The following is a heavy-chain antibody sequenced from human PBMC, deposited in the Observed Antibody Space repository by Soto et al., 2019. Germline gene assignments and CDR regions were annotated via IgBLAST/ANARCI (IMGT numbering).Heavy chain of an antibody. D-gene: IGHD5-12*01. CDR2: FYYSGST. Sequence: PSETLSLTCTVSGGCISSYYWCWIRLPPEKGLEWIGCFYYSGSTNYNPSLKSRVTISVDTSKNQFSLKLSSVTAADTAVYYCAASCVCCRGFNYYGMYVRAQRTTVPVS. CDR3: AASCVCCRGFNYYGMYV. J-gene: IGHJ6*02. CDR1: GGCISSYY. V-gene: IGHV4-59*12.